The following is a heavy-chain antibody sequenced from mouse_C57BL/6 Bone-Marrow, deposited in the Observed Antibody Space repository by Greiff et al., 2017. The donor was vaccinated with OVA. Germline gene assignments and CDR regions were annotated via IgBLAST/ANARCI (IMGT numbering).Heavy chain of an antibody. J-gene: IGHJ2*01. CDR1: GYSFTGYY. V-gene: IGHV1-42*01. CDR2: INPSTGGT. D-gene: IGHD1-1*01. Sequence: QLQQSGPELVKPGASVKISCKASGYSFTGYYMNWVKQSPEKSLEWIGEINPSTGGTTYNQKFKAKATLTVDKSSSTAYMQLKSLTSEDSAVYYCARRYYGSSFDYWGQGTTLTVSS. CDR3: ARRYYGSSFDY.